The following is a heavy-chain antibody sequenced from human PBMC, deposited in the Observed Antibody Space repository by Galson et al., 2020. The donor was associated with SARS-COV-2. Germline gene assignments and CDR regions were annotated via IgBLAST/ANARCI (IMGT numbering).Heavy chain of an antibody. J-gene: IGHJ4*02. CDR3: ARAPSKRYSSGWYTGGEGIGY. CDR2: NNPNSGGT. D-gene: IGHD6-19*01. Sequence: ASVKVSCKASGYTFTGYYMHWVRQAPGQGLEWMGWNNPNSGGTNYAQKFQGRVTMTRDTSISTAYMELSRLRSDDTAVYYCARAPSKRYSSGWYTGGEGIGYWGQGTLVTVSS. V-gene: IGHV1-2*02. CDR1: GYTFTGYY.